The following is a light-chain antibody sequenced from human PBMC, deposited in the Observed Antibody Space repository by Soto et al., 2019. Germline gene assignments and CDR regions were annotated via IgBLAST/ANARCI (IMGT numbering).Light chain of an antibody. J-gene: IGKJ2*01. Sequence: DIQMTQSPSSLSASVGDRVTITCRASQSIGSYLNWYQQQPGKAPKLLIYTTSSLQSGVPSRFSGSGSGTDFTLTISSLQPEDFAAYYCQQGYSTPYTFGQGTKLEIK. CDR3: QQGYSTPYT. CDR2: TTS. V-gene: IGKV1-39*01. CDR1: QSIGSY.